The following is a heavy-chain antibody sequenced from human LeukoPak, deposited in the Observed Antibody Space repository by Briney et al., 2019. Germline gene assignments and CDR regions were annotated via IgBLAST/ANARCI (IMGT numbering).Heavy chain of an antibody. J-gene: IGHJ4*02. CDR3: ARERAYSSSWGYFDY. CDR1: GFTFSSYW. CDR2: INTDGSST. Sequence: GGSLRLSCAASGFTFSSYWMHWVRQAPGKGLVWVSRINTDGSSTSYADSVKGRFTISRDNAKNTLYLQMNSLRAEDTAVYYCARERAYSSSWGYFDYWGQGTLVTVSS. D-gene: IGHD6-13*01. V-gene: IGHV3-74*01.